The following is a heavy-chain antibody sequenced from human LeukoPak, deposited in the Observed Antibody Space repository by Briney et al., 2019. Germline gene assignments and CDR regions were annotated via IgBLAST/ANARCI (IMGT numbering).Heavy chain of an antibody. D-gene: IGHD3-22*01. Sequence: SETLSLTCTVSGGSISGYYWSWIRQPPGKGLEWIAYIYYNGISNYNPSLKSRVIISVDSSKNQFSLKLSSVTAADTAVYYCARDYYDNSGHSFDYWGQETLVTVSS. CDR3: ARDYYDNSGHSFDY. CDR2: IYYNGIS. J-gene: IGHJ4*02. CDR1: GGSISGYY. V-gene: IGHV4-59*01.